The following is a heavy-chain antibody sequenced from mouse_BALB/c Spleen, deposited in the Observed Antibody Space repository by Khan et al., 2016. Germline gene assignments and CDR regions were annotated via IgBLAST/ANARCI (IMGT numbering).Heavy chain of an antibody. CDR1: GYSIISGYS. CDR3: ARYDNYAIDY. D-gene: IGHD2-3*01. J-gene: IGHJ4*01. V-gene: IGHV3-1*02. CDR2: INYRGRT. Sequence: EVQLQESGPDLVKPSQSLSLTCTVTGYSIISGYSWHWIRQFPGNKLEWMGFINYRGRTNNNPFLYSRISTTHDTSKNQFVLQLNSVTTENTTSYYGARYDNYAIDYWGQGTSVTVSA.